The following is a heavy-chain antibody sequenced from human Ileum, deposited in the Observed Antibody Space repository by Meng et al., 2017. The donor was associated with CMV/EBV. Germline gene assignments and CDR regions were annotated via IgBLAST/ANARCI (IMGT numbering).Heavy chain of an antibody. D-gene: IGHD6-13*01. CDR1: GGSISIGRHY. CDR3: ARWSPESSSWSGFDF. Sequence: QLQGAGPGLVTPPDVLSLICTVCGGSISIGRHYWGWIRQPPGKGLEWIGILYYSGTTYYNPSLKSRVTMSVGTSENQFSLKMNSVTAADTAVYYCARWSPESSSWSGFDFWGQGTLVTVSS. CDR2: LYYSGTT. J-gene: IGHJ4*02. V-gene: IGHV4-39*07.